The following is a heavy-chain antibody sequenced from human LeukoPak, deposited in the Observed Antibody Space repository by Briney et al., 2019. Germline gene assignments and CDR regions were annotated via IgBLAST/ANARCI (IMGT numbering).Heavy chain of an antibody. V-gene: IGHV1-69*06. CDR1: GGTFSSYA. Sequence: SVKVSCKASGGTFSSYAISWVRQAPGQGLEWMGGIIPIFGTANYAQKFQGRVTTTADKSTSTAYMELSSLRSEDTAVYYCARDNYDILTGYYPNWFDPWGQGTLVTVSS. D-gene: IGHD3-9*01. CDR2: IIPIFGTA. J-gene: IGHJ5*02. CDR3: ARDNYDILTGYYPNWFDP.